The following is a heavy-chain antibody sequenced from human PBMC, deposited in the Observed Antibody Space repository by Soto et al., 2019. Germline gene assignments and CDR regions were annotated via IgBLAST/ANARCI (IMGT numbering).Heavy chain of an antibody. V-gene: IGHV4-30-2*01. CDR2: IDQSGTT. CDR1: GGSVNSGGYS. Sequence: SETLSLTCAVSGGSVNSGGYSWSWIRQAPGKGLEWIGYIDQSGTTYSNPSLKSRVTLSVDKSKNQFSLNLSSVTAADTAVYYCARETRDRLDPWGQGTQVTVYS. D-gene: IGHD3-16*01. CDR3: ARETRDRLDP. J-gene: IGHJ5*02.